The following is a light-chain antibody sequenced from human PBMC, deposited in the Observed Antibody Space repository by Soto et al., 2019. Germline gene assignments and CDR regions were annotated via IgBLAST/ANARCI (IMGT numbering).Light chain of an antibody. Sequence: DIQMTQSPSSLSASVGVRVTFTYRASQSISNWLAWYQQKPGKAPKLLIYKASTLESGVPSRFSGSGSGTEFTLTISSLQADDFAIYYCQQYNGYRLAFGGGTKVDI. V-gene: IGKV1-5*03. CDR1: QSISNW. CDR2: KAS. J-gene: IGKJ4*01. CDR3: QQYNGYRLA.